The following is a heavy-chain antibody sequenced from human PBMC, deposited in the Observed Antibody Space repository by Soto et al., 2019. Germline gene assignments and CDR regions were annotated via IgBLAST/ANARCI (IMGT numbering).Heavy chain of an antibody. CDR2: ISGSGGST. Sequence: GGSLRLSCAASGFTFSSYAMSWVRQAPGKGLVLVSAISGSGGSTYYADSVKGRFTISRDNSMNTLFLQMNSLRAEDTAVYYCANTYDFWSGYYPNPDYWGQGTLVTVSS. V-gene: IGHV3-23*01. J-gene: IGHJ4*02. D-gene: IGHD3-3*01. CDR3: ANTYDFWSGYYPNPDY. CDR1: GFTFSSYA.